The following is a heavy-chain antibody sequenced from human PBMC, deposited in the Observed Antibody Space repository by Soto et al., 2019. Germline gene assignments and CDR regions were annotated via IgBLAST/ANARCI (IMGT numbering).Heavy chain of an antibody. J-gene: IGHJ6*02. CDR2: INPSGGST. Sequence: ASVTVSCKASGYTFTSYYMHWVRQAPGQGLEWMGIINPSGGSTSYAQKFQGRVTMTRDTSTSTVYMELRSLRSEDTAVYYCARVGSDGYYYYYGMDGWGQGTTVTV. V-gene: IGHV1-46*01. CDR1: GYTFTSYY. CDR3: ARVGSDGYYYYYGMDG. D-gene: IGHD1-26*01.